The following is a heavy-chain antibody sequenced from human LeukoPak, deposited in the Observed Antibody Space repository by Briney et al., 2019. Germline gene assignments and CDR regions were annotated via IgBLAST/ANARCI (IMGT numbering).Heavy chain of an antibody. D-gene: IGHD4-23*01. CDR2: INPNSGGT. Sequence: ASVKVSCKASGYTFTGYYMHWVRQAPGQGLEWMGWINPNSGGTNYAQKFQGRVNMTRDTSISTVYMELSRLRSDDTAVYYCATTDYGGNWDAFDTWGQGTMVTVSS. CDR3: ATTDYGGNWDAFDT. CDR1: GYTFTGYY. V-gene: IGHV1-2*02. J-gene: IGHJ3*02.